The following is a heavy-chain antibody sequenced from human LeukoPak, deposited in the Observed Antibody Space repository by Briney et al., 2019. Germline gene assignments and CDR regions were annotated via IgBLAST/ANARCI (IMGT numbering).Heavy chain of an antibody. CDR3: ARASIFGVVFYYMDV. CDR1: GGSFSSYA. Sequence: EASVKVSCKASGGSFSSYAISWVRQAPGQGLEWLGGLVPVFGSANYARTFQGRLAITTDESTKTAYMELSSLIYEDTAVYYCARASIFGVVFYYMDVWAKGTSVTVSS. CDR2: LVPVFGSA. J-gene: IGHJ6*03. V-gene: IGHV1-69*05. D-gene: IGHD3-3*01.